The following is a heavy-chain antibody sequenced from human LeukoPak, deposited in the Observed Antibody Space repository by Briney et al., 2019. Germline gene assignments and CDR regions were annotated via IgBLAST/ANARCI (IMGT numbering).Heavy chain of an antibody. CDR2: ISYDGSNK. V-gene: IGHV3-30*04. Sequence: PGGSLRLSCAASGFTFSSYAMHRVRQAPGKGLEWVAVISYDGSNKYYADSVKGRFTISRDNSKNTLYLQMNSLRAEDTAVYYCARERPEIDYWGQGTLVTVSS. CDR1: GFTFSSYA. J-gene: IGHJ4*02. CDR3: ARERPEIDY.